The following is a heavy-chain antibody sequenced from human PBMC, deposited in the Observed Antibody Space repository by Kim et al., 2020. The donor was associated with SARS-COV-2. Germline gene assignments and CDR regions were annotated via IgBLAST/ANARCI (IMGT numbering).Heavy chain of an antibody. D-gene: IGHD2-2*01. CDR2: IYPGDSDT. Sequence: GASLKISCKGSGYSFTSYWIGWVRQMPGKGLEWMGIIYPGDSDTRYSPSFQGQVTISADKSISTAYLQWSSLKASDTAMYYCARLGDPAAPTTPYWYFDLWGRGTLVTVSS. CDR1: GYSFTSYW. J-gene: IGHJ2*01. CDR3: ARLGDPAAPTTPYWYFDL. V-gene: IGHV5-51*01.